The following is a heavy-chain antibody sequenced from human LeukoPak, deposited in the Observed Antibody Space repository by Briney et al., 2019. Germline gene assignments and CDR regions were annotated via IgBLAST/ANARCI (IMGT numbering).Heavy chain of an antibody. CDR1: GFTFSSYA. J-gene: IGHJ3*02. CDR2: ISYDGSNK. CDR3: AREYSSSWYVSGRAFDI. V-gene: IGHV3-30*04. Sequence: GGSLRLSCTASGFTFSSYAMHWVRQAPGKGLEWVAVISYDGSNKYYADSVKGRFTISRDNSKNTLYLQMNSLRAEDTAVYYCAREYSSSWYVSGRAFDIWGQGTMVSVSS. D-gene: IGHD6-13*01.